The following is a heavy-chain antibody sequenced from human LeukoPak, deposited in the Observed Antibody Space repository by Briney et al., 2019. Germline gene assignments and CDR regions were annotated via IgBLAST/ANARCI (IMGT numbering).Heavy chain of an antibody. V-gene: IGHV4-4*02. CDR1: GGSISSSNW. Sequence: PSETLSLTCAVSGGSISSSNWWSWVRPPPGKGLEWIGEIYHSGSTNYNPSLKSRVTISVDKSKNQFSLKLSSVTAADTAVYYCARVSLPPSMIPQGAFDIWGQGTMVTVSS. CDR2: IYHSGST. D-gene: IGHD3-16*01. CDR3: ARVSLPPSMIPQGAFDI. J-gene: IGHJ3*02.